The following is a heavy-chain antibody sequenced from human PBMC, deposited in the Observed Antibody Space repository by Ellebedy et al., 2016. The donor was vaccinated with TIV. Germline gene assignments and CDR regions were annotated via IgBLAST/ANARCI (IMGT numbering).Heavy chain of an antibody. Sequence: AASVKVSCKASGGTFNNYAINWVRQAPGQGLEWVGGIIPVLGIPNYAQKFQGRVTVTADTSTSAVYMELSGLRSEDTAVYFCASAQALPYYFESWGQGTLVTVSS. V-gene: IGHV1-69*10. CDR2: IIPVLGIP. CDR3: ASAQALPYYFES. J-gene: IGHJ4*02. CDR1: GGTFNNYA.